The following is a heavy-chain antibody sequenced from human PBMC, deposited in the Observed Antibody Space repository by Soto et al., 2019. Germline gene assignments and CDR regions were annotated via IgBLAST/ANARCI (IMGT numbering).Heavy chain of an antibody. J-gene: IGHJ4*02. V-gene: IGHV4-34*01. Sequence: QVQLQQWGAGLLKPSETLSLTCAVYGGSFSGYYWSWIRQPPGQGLEWIGEINHSGSTNYNPSLKSRVTRSVDTFKNQFSLKLSSVTAADTAVYYCARGAQNSGDYLLDYWGQGTLVTVSS. D-gene: IGHD4-17*01. CDR1: GGSFSGYY. CDR2: INHSGST. CDR3: ARGAQNSGDYLLDY.